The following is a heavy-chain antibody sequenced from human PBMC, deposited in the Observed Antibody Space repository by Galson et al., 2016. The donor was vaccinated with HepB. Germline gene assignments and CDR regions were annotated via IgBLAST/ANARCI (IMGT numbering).Heavy chain of an antibody. CDR1: GFTFSNFA. V-gene: IGHV3-30*04. CDR2: ISYSGTNK. D-gene: IGHD6-13*01. CDR3: VREQGYSSDPNY. Sequence: SLRLSCAASGFTFSNFAMHWVRQAPGKGLEWVAVISYSGTNKYYADSVKGRFTISRDNAKNTLFLQVNSLRAEDTAVYYCVREQGYSSDPNYWGQGTLVTVSS. J-gene: IGHJ4*02.